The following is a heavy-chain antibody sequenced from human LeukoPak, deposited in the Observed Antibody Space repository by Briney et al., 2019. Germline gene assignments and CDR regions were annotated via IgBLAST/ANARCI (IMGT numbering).Heavy chain of an antibody. CDR1: GFAFSSYG. D-gene: IGHD6-19*01. CDR2: IRYDGSNK. CDR3: AKETGYSSGWYRNLDY. Sequence: PGGSLRLSCAASGFAFSSYGMHWVRQAPGKGLEWVAFIRYDGSNKYYADSVKGRFTISRDNSKNTLYLQMNSLRAEDTALYYCAKETGYSSGWYRNLDYWGQGTLVTVSS. V-gene: IGHV3-30*02. J-gene: IGHJ4*02.